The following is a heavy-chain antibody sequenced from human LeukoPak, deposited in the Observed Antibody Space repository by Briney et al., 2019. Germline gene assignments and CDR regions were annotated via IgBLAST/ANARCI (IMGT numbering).Heavy chain of an antibody. CDR1: GGSISSSSYY. CDR3: ARHPMMGELSLYRYYFAYFDY. D-gene: IGHD3-16*02. J-gene: IGHJ4*02. V-gene: IGHV4-39*01. CDR2: IYYSGST. Sequence: PSETLPLTCTVSGGSISSSSYYWGWIRQPPGKGLEWIGSIYYSGSTYYNPSLKSRVTISVDTSKNQFSLKLSSVTAADTAVYYCARHPMMGELSLYRYYFAYFDYWGQGTLVTVSS.